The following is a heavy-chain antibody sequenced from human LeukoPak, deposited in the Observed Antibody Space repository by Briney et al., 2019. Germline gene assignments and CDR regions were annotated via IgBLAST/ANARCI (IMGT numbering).Heavy chain of an antibody. CDR2: IKQDGSEK. CDR1: GFTFSSYW. V-gene: IGHV3-7*05. Sequence: GGSLRLSCAASGFTFSSYWMSWVRQAPGKGLEWVANIKQDGSEKYYVDSVKGRFTISRDNAKNSLYLQMNSLRAEDTAVYYCAREKRITTFGVVNTTDYWGQGTLVTVSS. J-gene: IGHJ4*02. CDR3: AREKRITTFGVVNTTDY. D-gene: IGHD3-3*01.